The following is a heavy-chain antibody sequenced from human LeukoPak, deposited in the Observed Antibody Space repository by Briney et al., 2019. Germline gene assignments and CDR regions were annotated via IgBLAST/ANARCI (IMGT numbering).Heavy chain of an antibody. J-gene: IGHJ5*01. CDR1: GDSISGFY. D-gene: IGHD2-8*01. CDR2: THYSGTT. V-gene: IGHV4-59*12. CDR3: VLAPNSNWFDF. Sequence: SETLSLTCSVSGDSISGFYWNWIRQSPEKGLEWIAVTHYSGTTNYNPSLKSRVTISIDTSRQQFFLKLSSVTAADTAVYYCVLAPNSNWFDFWGQGTRVTVSS.